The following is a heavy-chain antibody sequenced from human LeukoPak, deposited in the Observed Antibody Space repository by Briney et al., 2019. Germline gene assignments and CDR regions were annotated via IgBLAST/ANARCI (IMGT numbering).Heavy chain of an antibody. CDR1: GGTFSSYA. CDR2: IIPILGIA. V-gene: IGHV1-69*04. CDR3: ARLRVDSSGWYVFDY. Sequence: ASVKVSCKASGGTFSSYAISWVRQAPAQGLEWMGRIIPILGIANYAQKFQGRVTITADKSTSTAYMELSSLRSEDTAVYYCARLRVDSSGWYVFDYWGQGTLVAVSS. J-gene: IGHJ4*02. D-gene: IGHD6-19*01.